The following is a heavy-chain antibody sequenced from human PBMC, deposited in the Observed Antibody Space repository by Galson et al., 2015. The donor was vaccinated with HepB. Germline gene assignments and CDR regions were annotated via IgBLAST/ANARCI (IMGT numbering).Heavy chain of an antibody. J-gene: IGHJ5*02. CDR2: ISNSGDFT. V-gene: IGHV3-21*01. CDR3: ARDWGIAVAGTWWFDP. CDR1: GFIFKNYN. D-gene: IGHD6-19*01. Sequence: SLRLSCAASGFIFKNYNMNWVRQAPGKGLEWVSSISNSGDFTYYAESVKGRFTISRDNAKNSLFLQMNSLRAEDAAVYYCARDWGIAVAGTWWFDPWGQGTVVTVSS.